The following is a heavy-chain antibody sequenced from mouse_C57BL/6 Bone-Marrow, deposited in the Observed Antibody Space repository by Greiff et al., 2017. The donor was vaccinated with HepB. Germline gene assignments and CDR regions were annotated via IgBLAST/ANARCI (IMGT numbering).Heavy chain of an antibody. J-gene: IGHJ2*01. CDR3: ATPTGPYYFDY. Sequence: QVQLQQSGPGLVQPSQRLSITCTVSGFSLTSYGVHWVRQPPGKGLEWLGVIWSGGSTDYNAALISRLSISKDNSKSHVFFKMNSLQSDDTAIYYCATPTGPYYFDYWGQGTTLTVSS. V-gene: IGHV2-4*01. D-gene: IGHD4-1*02. CDR2: IWSGGST. CDR1: GFSLTSYG.